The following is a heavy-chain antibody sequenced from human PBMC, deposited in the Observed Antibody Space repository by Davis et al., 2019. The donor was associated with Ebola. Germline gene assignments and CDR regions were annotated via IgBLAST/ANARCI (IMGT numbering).Heavy chain of an antibody. V-gene: IGHV4-4*08. CDR1: GASISSDN. D-gene: IGHD3-16*01. CDR3: ARDRLMIMFGGLYGLDV. Sequence: PSETLSLTCAVSGASISSDNWSWIRQPPGKGLEWLGSLYTSGTTDYNPSLKSRLTISVDTSKDEFSLKLTSLTSADTAVYYCARDRLMIMFGGLYGLDVWGQGTTVIVSS. J-gene: IGHJ6*02. CDR2: LYTSGTT.